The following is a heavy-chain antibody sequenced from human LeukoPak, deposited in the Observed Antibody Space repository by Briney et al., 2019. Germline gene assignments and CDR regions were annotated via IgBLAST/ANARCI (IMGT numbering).Heavy chain of an antibody. V-gene: IGHV3-9*01. D-gene: IGHD6-13*01. CDR3: AKDFGWGPAGTDYYFDY. Sequence: GGSLRLSCEASGFTFDDYAMHWVRQAPGKGLEWVSGISWNSGSIGYADSVKGRFTTSRDNAKNSLYLQMNSLRAEDTALYYCAKDFGWGPAGTDYYFDYWGQGTLVTVSS. J-gene: IGHJ4*02. CDR2: ISWNSGSI. CDR1: GFTFDDYA.